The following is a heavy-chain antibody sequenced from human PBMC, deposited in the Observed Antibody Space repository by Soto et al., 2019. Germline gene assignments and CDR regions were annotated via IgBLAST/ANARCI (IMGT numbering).Heavy chain of an antibody. V-gene: IGHV1-69*02. CDR3: ARAASGGGVF. CDR1: GGTFSSYT. Sequence: QVQLVQSGAEVKKPGSSVKVSCKASGGTFSSYTISWVRQAPGQGLEWMGRIIPILGIANYAQKFQGRVTIPADKSPSTDYMELSSQRSEDTAVYYCARAASGGGVFWGQGTLVTVSS. D-gene: IGHD2-15*01. J-gene: IGHJ4*02. CDR2: IIPILGIA.